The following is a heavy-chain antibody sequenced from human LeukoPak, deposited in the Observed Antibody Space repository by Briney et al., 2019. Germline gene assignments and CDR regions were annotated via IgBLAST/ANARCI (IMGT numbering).Heavy chain of an antibody. J-gene: IGHJ5*02. CDR3: ARNSAYSTSSGVNA. CDR2: INGSGST. V-gene: IGHV4-34*01. CDR1: GGSFGGYY. Sequence: SETLSLTCAVYGGSFGGYYWSWIRQPPGRGLEWIGEINGSGSTNYNPSLKRRVTISVDTSKKQFSLMVRSVTAADTAVYYCARNSAYSTSSGVNAWGQGTLVTVSS. D-gene: IGHD6-6*01.